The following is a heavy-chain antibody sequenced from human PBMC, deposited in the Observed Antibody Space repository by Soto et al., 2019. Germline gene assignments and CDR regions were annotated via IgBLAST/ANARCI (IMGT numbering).Heavy chain of an antibody. Sequence: QVQLVQSGSEMKNPGASVKVSCKASGYTFTSYAFSWVRQAPGQGLEWMGWISAYNGNTNYAQKLQGRVTMTTDTSTSTAYMELRSLRSDDTAVYYCARAKLPHNWFDPWGQGTLVTVSS. CDR2: ISAYNGNT. CDR1: GYTFTSYA. J-gene: IGHJ5*02. CDR3: ARAKLPHNWFDP. V-gene: IGHV1-18*01.